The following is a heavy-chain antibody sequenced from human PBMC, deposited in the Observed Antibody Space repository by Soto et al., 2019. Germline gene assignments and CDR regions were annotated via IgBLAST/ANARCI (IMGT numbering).Heavy chain of an antibody. CDR2: SYSTGGT. Sequence: PGGSLRLSCAASGFTLGRYTMGWVRQTPWKGLEWVAESYSTGGTEYADSVKGRFTISRDTSKNMLFLQMNSLGVEDTALYYCARDREPDGIWTFDSWGQGTLVTVSS. V-gene: IGHV3-53*01. CDR3: ARDREPDGIWTFDS. CDR1: GFTLGRYT. D-gene: IGHD3-9*01. J-gene: IGHJ4*02.